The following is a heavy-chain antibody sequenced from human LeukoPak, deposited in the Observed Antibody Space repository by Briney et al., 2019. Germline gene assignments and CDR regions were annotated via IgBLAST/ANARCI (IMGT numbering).Heavy chain of an antibody. CDR3: ARDAGYCSSSSCGAYFQH. CDR2: IYYTGST. Sequence: PSETLSLSCTVSGGSFSSYYFSWVRHPPGKGLEWIGYIYYTGSTNYNPSLKSGDIISVDTSKNQFSLKLSSVTAADTAVYYCARDAGYCSSSSCGAYFQHWGQGTLVTVSS. J-gene: IGHJ1*01. D-gene: IGHD2-2*01. V-gene: IGHV4-59*01. CDR1: GGSFSSYY.